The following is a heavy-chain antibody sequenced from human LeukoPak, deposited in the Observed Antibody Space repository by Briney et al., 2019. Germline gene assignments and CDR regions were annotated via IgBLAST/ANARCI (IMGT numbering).Heavy chain of an antibody. D-gene: IGHD3-3*01. CDR3: ASGGDYDFWSGYYRVDYFDY. J-gene: IGHJ4*02. V-gene: IGHV3-21*01. CDR1: GFPFSSYS. Sequence: PGGSLVLSCAASGFPFSSYSMNWVRQAPGKGLEGVSSISSSSRYIYYADSVKGRFTSSRDNAKNSLYLQMNSLRAEDTAVYYCASGGDYDFWSGYYRVDYFDYWGQGTLVTVSS. CDR2: ISSSSRYI.